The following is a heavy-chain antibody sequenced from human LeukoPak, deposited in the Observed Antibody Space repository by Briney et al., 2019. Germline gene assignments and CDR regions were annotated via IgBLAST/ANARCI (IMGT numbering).Heavy chain of an antibody. CDR1: GFIFSGYA. CDR2: ISGAAFST. J-gene: IGHJ4*02. D-gene: IGHD1-26*01. Sequence: GGSLRLSCAASGFIFSGYAMTWVRQAPGKGLEWVSTISGAAFSTYYADSVRGRFTISRDNSKNTLYLQMSSLRVDDTALYYCALVGGSYAYWGQGTLVTVSS. V-gene: IGHV3-23*01. CDR3: ALVGGSYAY.